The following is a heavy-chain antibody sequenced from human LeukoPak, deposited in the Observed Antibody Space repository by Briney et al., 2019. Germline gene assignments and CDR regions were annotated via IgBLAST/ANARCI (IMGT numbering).Heavy chain of an antibody. CDR3: ARDRSPYSSGWFGMDV. J-gene: IGHJ6*02. V-gene: IGHV1-18*01. D-gene: IGHD6-19*01. CDR2: ISVYNGNT. Sequence: ASVKVSCKASGYTFISYGISWVRQAPGQGLEWMGRISVYNGNTNYAQEAQGRVTMTTDTSTSTAYMELRSLRSDDTAAYYCARDRSPYSSGWFGMDVWGQGTTVTVSS. CDR1: GYTFISYG.